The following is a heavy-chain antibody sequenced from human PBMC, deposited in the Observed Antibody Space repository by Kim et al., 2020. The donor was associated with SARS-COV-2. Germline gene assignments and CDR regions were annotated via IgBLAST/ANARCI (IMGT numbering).Heavy chain of an antibody. V-gene: IGHV3-30*02. CDR3: ANDKGKSGGNGLDM. D-gene: IGHD3-16*01. CDR1: GFTFSDYA. J-gene: IGHJ3*02. CDR2: IGDAGNNI. Sequence: GGSLRLSCEATGFTFSDYALQWVRQAPGKEFEWLTSIGDAGNNIRVTDSVRGRFAISRDNSKKMLYLEVNVVRAEDTAVYYCANDKGKSGGNGLDMWGQVTMFTVS.